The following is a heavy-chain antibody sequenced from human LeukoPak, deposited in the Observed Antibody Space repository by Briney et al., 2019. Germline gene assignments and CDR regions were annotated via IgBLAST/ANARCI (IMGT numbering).Heavy chain of an antibody. V-gene: IGHV3-33*01. D-gene: IGHD3-16*01. CDR1: GFTFSSYG. Sequence: GRSLRLSCAASGFTFSSYGMHWVRQAPGKGLEWVAVLWYDGSNKYYADSVKGRFTISRDNSKNTLYLQMNSLRAEDTAVYYCATGAEHGRSFGYMVVWGKGTTVTVSS. J-gene: IGHJ6*03. CDR2: LWYDGSNK. CDR3: ATGAEHGRSFGYMVV.